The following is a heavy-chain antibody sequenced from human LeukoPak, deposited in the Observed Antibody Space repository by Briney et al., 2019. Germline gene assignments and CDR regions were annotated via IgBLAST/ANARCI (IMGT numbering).Heavy chain of an antibody. CDR2: IYTSGST. Sequence: KPSETLSLTCTVSGGSISSGSYYWSWIRQPAGKGLEWIGRIYTSGSTKYNPSLKSRVTISVDTSKNQFSLKLSSVTAADTAVYYCARIYCGGDCRGYYYHYYMDVWGKGTTVTISS. CDR3: ARIYCGGDCRGYYYHYYMDV. D-gene: IGHD2-21*02. J-gene: IGHJ6*03. V-gene: IGHV4-61*02. CDR1: GGSISSGSYY.